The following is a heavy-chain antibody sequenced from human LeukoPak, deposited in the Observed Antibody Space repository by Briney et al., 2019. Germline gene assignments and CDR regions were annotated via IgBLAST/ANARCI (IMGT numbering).Heavy chain of an antibody. Sequence: PGRSLRLSCAASGFTFSSYGMHWVRQAPGKGLEWVAVIWYDGSNKYYADSVKGRFTISRDNSKNTLYLQMNSLRAEDTAVYYCARGKYYDFWSGFSATNFDLGAQGTLVTVSS. V-gene: IGHV3-33*01. J-gene: IGHJ4*02. CDR2: IWYDGSNK. D-gene: IGHD3-3*01. CDR1: GFTFSSYG. CDR3: ARGKYYDFWSGFSATNFDL.